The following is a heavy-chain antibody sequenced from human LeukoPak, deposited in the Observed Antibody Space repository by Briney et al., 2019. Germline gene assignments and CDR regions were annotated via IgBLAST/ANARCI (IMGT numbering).Heavy chain of an antibody. CDR2: IIPILGIA. J-gene: IGHJ4*02. CDR3: ARDSTVTSLGDY. CDR1: GGTFSSYT. Sequence: SVKVSCKASGGTFSSYTISWVRQAPGQGLEWMGRIIPILGIANYARKFQGRVTITADKSTSTAYMELSSLRSEDTAVYYCARDSTVTSLGDYWGQGTLVTVSS. V-gene: IGHV1-69*04. D-gene: IGHD4-11*01.